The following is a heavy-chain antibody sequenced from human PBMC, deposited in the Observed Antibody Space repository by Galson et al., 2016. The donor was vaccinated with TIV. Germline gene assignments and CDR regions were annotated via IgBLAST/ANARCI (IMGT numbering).Heavy chain of an antibody. CDR1: GYTLSEIA. Sequence: SVKVSCKVSGYTLSEIAMHWVRQAPGKGLEWMGGFDPEAGRTIYAQKFHGRVTVTEGTATDTAYMAVNNLRSDDTAVYYCATVAWFPGLSLDSWGQGTLVTVSS. CDR3: ATVAWFPGLSLDS. D-gene: IGHD3-22*01. J-gene: IGHJ4*02. CDR2: FDPEAGRT. V-gene: IGHV1-24*01.